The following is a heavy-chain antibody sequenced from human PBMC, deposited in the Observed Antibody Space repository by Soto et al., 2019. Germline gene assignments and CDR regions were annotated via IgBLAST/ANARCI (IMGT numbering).Heavy chain of an antibody. CDR1: GFTFRSYV. V-gene: IGHV3-30*19. J-gene: IGHJ1*01. CDR2: TSYDGSDK. D-gene: IGHD3-16*01. Sequence: ESGGGVVQPGTSLRVPCVGSGFTFRSYVIHWVRQAPGKGLEWVALTSYDGSDKYYGDSVRGRFTISRDNSRNTVDLQMDSLRLEDTALYYCARWGTTGGLDVWGQGTLVSVSS. CDR3: ARWGTTGGLDV.